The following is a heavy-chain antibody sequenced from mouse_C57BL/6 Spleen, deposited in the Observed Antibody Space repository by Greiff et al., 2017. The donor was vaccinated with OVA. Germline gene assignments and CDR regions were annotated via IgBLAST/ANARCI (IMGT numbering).Heavy chain of an antibody. Sequence: VQLKESGSGLVKPSQSLSLTCSVTGYSITSGYYWNWIRQFPGNKLEWMGYISYDGSNNYNPSLKNRISITRDTSKNQFFLKLNSVTTEDTATYYCARPYDYDGGFAYWGQGTLVTVSA. D-gene: IGHD2-4*01. CDR2: ISYDGSN. CDR1: GYSITSGYY. V-gene: IGHV3-6*01. CDR3: ARPYDYDGGFAY. J-gene: IGHJ3*01.